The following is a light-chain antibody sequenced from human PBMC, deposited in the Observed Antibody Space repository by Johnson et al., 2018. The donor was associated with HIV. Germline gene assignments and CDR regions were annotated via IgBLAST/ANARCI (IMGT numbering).Light chain of an antibody. CDR3: GTWDNSLSAYV. Sequence: QSVLTQPPSVSAAPGQKVTISCSGSSSNIGNNYVSWYQQLPGTAPRLLIYENDKRPSGIPDRFSGSKSGTAATLGITGLQTGDEADYYCGTWDNSLSAYVFGPVTKVTVL. CDR2: END. V-gene: IGLV1-51*02. J-gene: IGLJ1*01. CDR1: SSNIGNNY.